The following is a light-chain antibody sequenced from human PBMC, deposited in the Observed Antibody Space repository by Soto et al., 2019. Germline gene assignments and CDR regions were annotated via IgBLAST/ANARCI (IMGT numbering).Light chain of an antibody. V-gene: IGKV1-39*01. CDR1: QSISKY. CDR2: AVS. J-gene: IGKJ1*01. CDR3: QQSYSTPGT. Sequence: DVQMTQSPSSLSTSMGDRVTITCRTSQSISKYLNWFQQKPGKAPRLLIYAVSNLQGGVPSRFSGSGSGTEFTLTISSLQPEDIATYYCQQSYSTPGTFGQGTKVEIK.